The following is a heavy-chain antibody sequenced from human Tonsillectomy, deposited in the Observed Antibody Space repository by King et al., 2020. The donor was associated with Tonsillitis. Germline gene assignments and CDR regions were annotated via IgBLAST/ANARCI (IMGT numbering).Heavy chain of an antibody. D-gene: IGHD6-13*01. V-gene: IGHV1-46*01. CDR3: ERDAGYSSSWYYRNKYYGMDV. Sequence: VQLVQSGAEVKKPGASVKVSCKASGYTFTSYYMHWVRQAPGQGLEWMGIINPSGGSTSYAQKFQGRVTMTRDTSTSTVYMELSSLRSEDTAVYYCERDAGYSSSWYYRNKYYGMDVWGQGTTVTVSS. CDR1: GYTFTSYY. CDR2: INPSGGST. J-gene: IGHJ6*02.